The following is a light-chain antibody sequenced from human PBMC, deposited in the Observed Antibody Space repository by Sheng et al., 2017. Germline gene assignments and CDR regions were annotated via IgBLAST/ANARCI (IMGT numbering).Light chain of an antibody. CDR2: GAS. Sequence: EIVLTQSPGTLSLSPGERATLSCRASQSVKTAYLAWYQQKPGQAPRLLMYGASSRATGIADRFSGSGSGTDFTLTISRLEPEDFGVYYCQQFDNSGTTFGQGTRLEIK. CDR1: QSVKTAY. J-gene: IGKJ5*01. CDR3: QQFDNSGTT. V-gene: IGKV3-20*01.